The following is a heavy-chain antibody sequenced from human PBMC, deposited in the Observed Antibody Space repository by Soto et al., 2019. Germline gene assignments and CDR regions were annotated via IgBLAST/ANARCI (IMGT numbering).Heavy chain of an antibody. V-gene: IGHV4-59*01. CDR2: IYYSGST. CDR1: GGSISSYY. D-gene: IGHD3-9*01. J-gene: IGHJ3*02. CDR3: ARALILTGYYIHDAFDI. Sequence: SETLSLTCTVSGGSISSYYWRWIRQPPGKGLEWIGYIYYSGSTNYNPSLKSRVTTSVDTSKNQFSLKLSSVTAADTAVYYCARALILTGYYIHDAFDIWGQGTMVTVSS.